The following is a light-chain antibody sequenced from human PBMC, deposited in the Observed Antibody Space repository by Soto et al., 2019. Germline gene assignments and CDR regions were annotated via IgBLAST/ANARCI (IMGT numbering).Light chain of an antibody. V-gene: IGKV1-12*02. CDR1: QGISRW. J-gene: IGKJ5*01. Sequence: DIQLTQSPSFLSASLGDRVTITCRASQGISRWLAWYQQKPGEAPKLMIYAASTLQSGVPSRFSGSGSGTDFTLTINSLQPEDFATYYCQQGNSFPSITCGQGTRLEIK. CDR2: AAS. CDR3: QQGNSFPSIT.